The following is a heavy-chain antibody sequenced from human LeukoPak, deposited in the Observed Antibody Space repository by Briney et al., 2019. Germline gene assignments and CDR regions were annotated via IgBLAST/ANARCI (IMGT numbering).Heavy chain of an antibody. CDR2: ISSSSSYI. J-gene: IGHJ4*02. V-gene: IGHV3-21*01. CDR1: GFTFSSYS. D-gene: IGHD2-15*01. CDR3: ARDSYCSGGSCYLDY. Sequence: GGSLRLSCAASGFTFSSYSMNWVRQAPGKGLEWVSSISSSSSYIYFADSVKGRFTISRDNAKNSLYLQMNSLRAEDTAVYYCARDSYCSGGSCYLDYWGQGTLVTVSS.